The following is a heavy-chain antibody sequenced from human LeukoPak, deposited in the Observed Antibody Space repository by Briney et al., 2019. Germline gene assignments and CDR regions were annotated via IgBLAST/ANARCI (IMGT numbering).Heavy chain of an antibody. V-gene: IGHV3-21*01. Sequence: PGGSLRLSCAASGFTFSSYNINWVRLAPGKGLEWVSSISTSSSYIYYADSVKGRFTISRDKAKNSLFLQMNSLRAEDTAVYYCARDATAPAGFYYFDYWGQGTLVTVSS. CDR1: GFTFSSYN. CDR3: ARDATAPAGFYYFDY. D-gene: IGHD6-13*01. J-gene: IGHJ4*02. CDR2: ISTSSSYI.